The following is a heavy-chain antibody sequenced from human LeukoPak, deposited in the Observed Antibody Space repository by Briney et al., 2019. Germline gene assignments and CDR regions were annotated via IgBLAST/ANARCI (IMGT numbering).Heavy chain of an antibody. CDR1: GGTFSSYA. J-gene: IGHJ5*02. Sequence: ASVTVSCKASGGTFSSYAISWVRQAPGQGLEWMGGIIPIFGTANYAQKFQGRVTITADESTSTAYMELSSLRSGDTAVYYCARDRPGSAGYSSSPVRWFDPWGQGTLVTVSS. CDR2: IIPIFGTA. V-gene: IGHV1-69*01. D-gene: IGHD6-13*01. CDR3: ARDRPGSAGYSSSPVRWFDP.